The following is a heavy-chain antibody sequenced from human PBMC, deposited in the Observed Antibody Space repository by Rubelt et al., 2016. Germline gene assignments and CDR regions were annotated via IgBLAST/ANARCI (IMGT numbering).Heavy chain of an antibody. V-gene: IGHV4-39*07. CDR1: GASIKDDPYY. Sequence: QLQLQQSGPRLVKPSETLSLTCNVSGASIKDDPYYWGWVRQPPGKGLDWVASIYDSGSAYYNPSLKSRVTISRDTSKNQFSGKLGGGAATDTAGYYCAGRQLGGDAFEIWGQGTMVTVSS. J-gene: IGHJ3*02. D-gene: IGHD1-26*01. CDR2: IYDSGSA. CDR3: AGRQLGGDAFEI.